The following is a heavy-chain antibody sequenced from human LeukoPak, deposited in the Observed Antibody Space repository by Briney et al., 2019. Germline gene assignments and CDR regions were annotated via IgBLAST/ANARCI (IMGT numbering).Heavy chain of an antibody. CDR3: ARDHDSGSYPDY. J-gene: IGHJ4*02. CDR2: ISAYNGNT. CDR1: GYTFTSYG. Sequence: ASVKVSCKASGYTFTSYGISWVRQAPGQGLEWMGWISAYNGNTNYAQKLQGRDTMTTDTSTSTAYMELRSLRSDDTAVYYCARDHDSGSYPDYWGQGTLVTVSS. D-gene: IGHD1-26*01. V-gene: IGHV1-18*01.